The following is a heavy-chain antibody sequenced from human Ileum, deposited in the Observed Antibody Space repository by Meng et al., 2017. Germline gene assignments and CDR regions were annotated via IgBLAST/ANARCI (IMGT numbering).Heavy chain of an antibody. J-gene: IGHJ4*02. CDR3: ARDHWGSLDY. CDR2: AGT. D-gene: IGHD7-27*01. CDR1: GGSVSTSDYQ. Sequence: QGPLQESGPGLVRPSETLSLICTVSGGSVSTSDYQWGWIRQPPGKGLEWIGYAGTNYNPSLKSRVTISVDTSKRQFSLKLTSVTAADTAVYYCARDHWGSLDYWGQGILVTVSS. V-gene: IGHV4-61*08.